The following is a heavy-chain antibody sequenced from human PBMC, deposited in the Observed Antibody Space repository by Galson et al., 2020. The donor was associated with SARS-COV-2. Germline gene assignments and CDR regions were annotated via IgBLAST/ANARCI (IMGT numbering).Heavy chain of an antibody. V-gene: IGHV3-20*04. CDR2: INWNGGST. CDR1: GFTFDDYG. Sequence: GGSLRLSCAASGFTFDDYGMSWVRQAPGKGLEWVSGINWNGGSTGYADSVKGRFTISRDNSKNTLYLQMNSLRAEDTAVYYCAKGGYSYGFPGYYFDYWGQGTLVTVSS. CDR3: AKGGYSYGFPGYYFDY. J-gene: IGHJ4*02. D-gene: IGHD5-18*01.